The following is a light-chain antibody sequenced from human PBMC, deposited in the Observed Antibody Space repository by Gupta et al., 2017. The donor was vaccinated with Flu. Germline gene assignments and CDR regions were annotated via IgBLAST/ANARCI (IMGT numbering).Light chain of an antibody. J-gene: IGKJ4*01. CDR2: KAS. Sequence: DIQMTQSASTLSATGGERVTITCRASQRINNWLAWYQVRPGRAPKLLIYKASNLESGVPSRCSGSESGTAFTLTISSLQPDDSGTDYCQQHLTYPLTVGGGTRVDIK. V-gene: IGKV1-5*03. CDR3: QQHLTYPLT. CDR1: QRINNW.